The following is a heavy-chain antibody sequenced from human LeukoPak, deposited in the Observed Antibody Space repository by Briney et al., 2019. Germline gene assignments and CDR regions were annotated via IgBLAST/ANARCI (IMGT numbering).Heavy chain of an antibody. CDR3: ARESVGYCSGGSCPYYFDY. Sequence: CXVSGGSISSYYWSWVRQPARKGLEWLGXXYXXGDTNYNPSLKSRVSMSVDTSRNQFSLKLNSVTAADTAVYYCARESVGYCSGGSCPYYFDYWGQGTLVTVSS. CDR1: GGSISSYY. J-gene: IGHJ4*02. V-gene: IGHV4-4*07. CDR2: XYXXGDT. D-gene: IGHD2-15*01.